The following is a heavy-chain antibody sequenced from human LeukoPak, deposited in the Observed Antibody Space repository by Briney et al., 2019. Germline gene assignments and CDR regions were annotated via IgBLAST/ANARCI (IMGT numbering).Heavy chain of an antibody. CDR2: IYSGGST. CDR1: GFTVSSNY. CDR3: ATGKLGSYYYYGMDV. V-gene: IGHV3-53*01. D-gene: IGHD7-27*01. J-gene: IGHJ6*02. Sequence: TGGSLRLSCAASGFTVSSNYMSWVRQAPGKGLEWVSVIYSGGSTYYADSVKGRFTISRDNSKNTLYLQMNSLRAEDTAVYYCATGKLGSYYYYGMDVWGQRTTVTVSS.